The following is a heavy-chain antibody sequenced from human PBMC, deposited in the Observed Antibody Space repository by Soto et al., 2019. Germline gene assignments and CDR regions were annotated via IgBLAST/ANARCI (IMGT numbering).Heavy chain of an antibody. Sequence: PGGSLRLSCAASGFTFSSYWMHWVRQAPGKGLVWVSRINSDGSSTSYADSVKGRFTISRDNAKNTLYLQMNGLRAEDTAVYYCARAPAVAGIYYYGMDVWGQGTTVTVSS. CDR3: ARAPAVAGIYYYGMDV. CDR1: GFTFSSYW. D-gene: IGHD6-19*01. CDR2: INSDGSST. V-gene: IGHV3-74*01. J-gene: IGHJ6*02.